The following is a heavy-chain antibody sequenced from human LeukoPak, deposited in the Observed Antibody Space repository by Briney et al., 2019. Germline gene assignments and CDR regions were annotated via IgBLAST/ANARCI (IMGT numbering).Heavy chain of an antibody. CDR1: GGTFSSYA. CDR3: ARSRIVVVTAIAFDI. J-gene: IGHJ3*02. V-gene: IGHV1-69*05. D-gene: IGHD2-21*02. Sequence: GASVKVSCKASGGTFSSYAISWVRQAPGQGLEWMGRIIPIFGTANYAQKFQGRVTITMDESTSTAYMELSSLRSEDTAVYYCARSRIVVVTAIAFDIWGQGTMVTVSS. CDR2: IIPIFGTA.